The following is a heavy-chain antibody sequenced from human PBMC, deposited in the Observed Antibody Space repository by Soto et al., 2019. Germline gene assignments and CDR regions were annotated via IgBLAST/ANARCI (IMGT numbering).Heavy chain of an antibody. CDR3: ARGVVVVPAAMIWFDP. V-gene: IGHV4-31*03. D-gene: IGHD2-2*01. J-gene: IGHJ5*02. CDR1: GGSISSGGYY. CDR2: IYYSGST. Sequence: QVQLQESGPGLVKPSQTLSLTCTVSGGSISSGGYYWGWIRQHPGKGLEWIGYIYYSGSTYYNPSLKSRVTISVDTSTNQFSLKLSSVTAADTAVYYCARGVVVVPAAMIWFDPWGQGTLVTVSS.